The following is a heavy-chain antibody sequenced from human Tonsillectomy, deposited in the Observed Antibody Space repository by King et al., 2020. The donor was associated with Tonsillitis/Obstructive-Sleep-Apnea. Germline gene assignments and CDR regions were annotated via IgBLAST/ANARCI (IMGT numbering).Heavy chain of an antibody. J-gene: IGHJ6*03. Sequence: PLVPSVVGLLQPWVSLRLSCAASGFPFRSYAMTCVRQAPGKGLEWVSVIGGSGGSSYYADSVKGRFTISRDNSKNTLYLQMKSLRAEDTAVEDCAKEEERRGEDTEKEEEMDGGGKGTTGTV. CDR2: IGGSGGSS. CDR3: AKEEERRGEDTEKEEEMDG. D-gene: IGHD3-16*01. CDR1: GFPFRSYA. V-gene: IGHV3-23*04.